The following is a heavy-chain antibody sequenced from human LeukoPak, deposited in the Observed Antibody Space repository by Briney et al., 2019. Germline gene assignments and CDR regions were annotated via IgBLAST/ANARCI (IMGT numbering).Heavy chain of an antibody. D-gene: IGHD3-22*01. CDR2: INHSGST. Sequence: PSETLSLTCAVYGGSFSGYYWRWIRQPPGKGLEWIGEINHSGSTNYNPSLKSRVTISVDTSKNQFSLKLSSVTAADTAVYYCARLTRITMIVVTSWFDPWGQGTLVTVSS. CDR1: GGSFSGYY. V-gene: IGHV4-34*01. J-gene: IGHJ5*02. CDR3: ARLTRITMIVVTSWFDP.